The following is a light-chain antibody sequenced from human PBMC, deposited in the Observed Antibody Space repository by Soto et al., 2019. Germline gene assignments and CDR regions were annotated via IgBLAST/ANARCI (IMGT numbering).Light chain of an antibody. CDR3: QQYNNWPLT. V-gene: IGKV3-15*01. CDR1: QSVSSN. Sequence: EIVMTQSPATLSVSPGERATLSCRASQSVSSNLAWYQQKPGQAPRLLIYGASTRATGIPARFSGSGSGTEFTLTIGSLQSEDCAVYYCQQYNNWPLTFGQGTKVEIK. CDR2: GAS. J-gene: IGKJ1*01.